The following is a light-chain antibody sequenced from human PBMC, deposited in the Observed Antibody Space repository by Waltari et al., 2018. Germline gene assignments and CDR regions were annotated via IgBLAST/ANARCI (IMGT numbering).Light chain of an antibody. Sequence: QSALTQPASVSGSLGQAIPISCTGTNSDVGRYNGVACPQQHPGKAPQPLLYGVTMRPSGVSTRFSGSKSGNTASMTISGLQAEDEADYYCSSYAGDNIVVFGGGTRLTVV. V-gene: IGLV2-23*02. CDR3: SSYAGDNIVV. J-gene: IGLJ2*01. CDR2: GVT. CDR1: NSDVGRYNG.